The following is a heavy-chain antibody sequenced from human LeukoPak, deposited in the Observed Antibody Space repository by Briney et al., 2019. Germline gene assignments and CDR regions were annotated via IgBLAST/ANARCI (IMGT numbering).Heavy chain of an antibody. D-gene: IGHD6-19*01. CDR2: IIPIFGTS. CDR3: ARNIAVAGSTPARGWFDP. CDR1: GGTFNIYA. V-gene: IGHV1-69*01. Sequence: ASVRVSFKASGGTFNIYAISWVGQAPGQGGEGRGGIIPIFGTSHYPQKFQATLTLTADESPSTAYMPLTSLSSEDTAVYYCARNIAVAGSTPARGWFDPWGQGTLVTVSS. J-gene: IGHJ5*02.